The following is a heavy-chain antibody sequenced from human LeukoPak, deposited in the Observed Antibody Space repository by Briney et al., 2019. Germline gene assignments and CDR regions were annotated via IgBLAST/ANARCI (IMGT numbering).Heavy chain of an antibody. CDR1: GYCFTNYC. D-gene: IGHD1-14*01. J-gene: IGHJ3*01. CDR2: FYTDYSDT. CDR3: ARSYKSFLSFDSFDL. V-gene: IGHV5-51*01. Sequence: GESLMISCKGSGYCFTNYCIGWLRQLPGKGLEWMGIFYTDYSDTKYSPPFEVKVPISAAKAICTVNLQWRMIKVTDAAMYYCARSYKSFLSFDSFDLWGQGTMVTVSS.